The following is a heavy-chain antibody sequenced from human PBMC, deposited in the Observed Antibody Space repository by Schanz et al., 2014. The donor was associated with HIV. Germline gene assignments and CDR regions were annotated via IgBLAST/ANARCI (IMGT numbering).Heavy chain of an antibody. V-gene: IGHV1-18*01. CDR2: ISGKNGET. J-gene: IGHJ5*02. CDR3: ARDLNRWRDGSEKWFDT. CDR1: GYTFSRSA. D-gene: IGHD2-15*01. Sequence: QVQLVQSGTEVAQPGASVKDSCKASGYTFSRSAISWVRQAPGQGLEWMGWISGKNGETNYAQNFQGRVTMTTDTSASTTYMELTSLRSDDTAMYYCARDLNRWRDGSEKWFDTWGQGTLVTVSS.